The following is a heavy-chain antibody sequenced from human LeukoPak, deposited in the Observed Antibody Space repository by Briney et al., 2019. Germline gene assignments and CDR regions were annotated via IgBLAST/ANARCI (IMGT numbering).Heavy chain of an antibody. CDR3: ARGHYFDT. CDR2: INHSGST. Sequence: SGTLSLTCAVYGGSFSGYYWSWIRQPPGKGLEWIGEINHSGSTNYNPSLTSRVTISVDTSKNQFSLKLSSVTAADTAVYYCARGHYFDTWGQGTLVTVSS. CDR1: GGSFSGYY. V-gene: IGHV4-34*01. J-gene: IGHJ4*02.